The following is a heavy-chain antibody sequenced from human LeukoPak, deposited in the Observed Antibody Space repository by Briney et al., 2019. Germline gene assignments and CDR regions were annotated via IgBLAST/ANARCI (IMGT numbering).Heavy chain of an antibody. CDR2: IYTSGST. V-gene: IGHV4-4*09. J-gene: IGHJ4*02. D-gene: IGHD3-3*01. CDR3: ARHSSDFGDSRFDY. Sequence: ASETLCLTCTVSGGSISSYYWSWIRQPPGKGLEWIGYIYTSGSTNYNPSLKSRVTISVDTSKNQFSLKLSSVTAADTAVYYCARHSSDFGDSRFDYWGQGTLVTVSS. CDR1: GGSISSYY.